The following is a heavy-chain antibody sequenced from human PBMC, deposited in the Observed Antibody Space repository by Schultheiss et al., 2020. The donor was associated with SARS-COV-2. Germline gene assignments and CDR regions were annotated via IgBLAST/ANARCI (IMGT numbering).Heavy chain of an antibody. V-gene: IGHV1-2*02. Sequence: ASVKVSCKASGYTFTGYYMHWVRQAPGQGLEWMGWINPNSGGTNYAQKFQGRVTMTRDTSISTAYMELSRLRSDDTAVYYCAKVRVGRDIVVVPAARVLGYWGQGTLVTVSS. CDR2: INPNSGGT. D-gene: IGHD2-2*01. CDR3: AKVRVGRDIVVVPAARVLGY. CDR1: GYTFTGYY. J-gene: IGHJ4*02.